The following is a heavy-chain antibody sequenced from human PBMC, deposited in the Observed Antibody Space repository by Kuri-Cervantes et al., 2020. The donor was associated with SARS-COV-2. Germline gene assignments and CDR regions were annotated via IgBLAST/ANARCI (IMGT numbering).Heavy chain of an antibody. J-gene: IGHJ4*02. V-gene: IGHV3-30*03. Sequence: LSLTCAASGFPFRSHGMHWIRQAPGKGLEWVAVISYDGSDKYFADSVKGRLSISRDNANNTLYLQMNSLTAADTAVYYCAREGTTGPWDYWGQGALVTVSS. CDR1: GFPFRSHG. D-gene: IGHD4-17*01. CDR3: AREGTTGPWDY. CDR2: ISYDGSDK.